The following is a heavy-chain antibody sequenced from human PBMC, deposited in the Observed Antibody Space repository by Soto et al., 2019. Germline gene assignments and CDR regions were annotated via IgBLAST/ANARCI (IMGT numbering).Heavy chain of an antibody. CDR1: GFTFSNYN. Sequence: EVQLVESGGGLVKPGGALRLPCAASGFTFSNYNMNWVRQPPGEGLEGGSSITSAGSYIYYAESLKGRVTISRDNAKNSLFLQMNSLRAEDTALYFCARGILGGVRIDYGMDVWGQGTTVTVSS. CDR3: ARGILGGVRIDYGMDV. V-gene: IGHV3-21*01. CDR2: ITSAGSYI. D-gene: IGHD2-8*02. J-gene: IGHJ6*02.